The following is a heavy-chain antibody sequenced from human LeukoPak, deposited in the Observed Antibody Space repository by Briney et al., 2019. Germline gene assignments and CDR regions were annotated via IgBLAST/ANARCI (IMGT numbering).Heavy chain of an antibody. Sequence: GASVKVSCKASGGTFSSYAISWGRQAPGQGLEWMGGIIPIFGTANYAQKFQGRVTITADESTSTAYMELSSLRSEDTAVYYCARDGGLGYCSSTSCLNWFDPWGQGTLVTVSS. CDR1: GGTFSSYA. CDR2: IIPIFGTA. D-gene: IGHD2-2*01. V-gene: IGHV1-69*01. CDR3: ARDGGLGYCSSTSCLNWFDP. J-gene: IGHJ5*02.